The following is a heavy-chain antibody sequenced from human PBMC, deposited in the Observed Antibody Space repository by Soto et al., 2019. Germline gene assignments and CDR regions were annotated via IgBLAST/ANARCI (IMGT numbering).Heavy chain of an antibody. V-gene: IGHV3-15*01. Sequence: GGSLRLSCAASGFTFSNAWMSWVRQAPGKGLEWVGRIKSKTDGGTTDYAAPVKGRFTISRDDSKNTLYLQMNSLKTEDTAVYYCTTGEEYQLPHLYYYCYMDVWGKGTTVTVSS. CDR3: TTGEEYQLPHLYYYCYMDV. D-gene: IGHD2-2*01. J-gene: IGHJ6*03. CDR1: GFTFSNAW. CDR2: IKSKTDGGTT.